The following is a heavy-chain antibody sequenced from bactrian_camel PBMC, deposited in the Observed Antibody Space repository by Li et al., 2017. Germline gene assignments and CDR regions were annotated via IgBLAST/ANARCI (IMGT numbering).Heavy chain of an antibody. D-gene: IGHD5*01. CDR3: AAGTNAYGVGTCQYDY. CDR2: IHNDGRT. J-gene: IGHJ4*01. CDR1: GYTFNTY. Sequence: DVQLVESGGGSALAGGYVRLSCAASGYTFNTYSWFRQSPEQQREGVANIHNDGRTHYVDSVKGRFILSQDNTKTTMFLQMNDLKPEDTAMYLCAAGTNAYGVGTCQYDYWGRGTQVTVS. V-gene: IGHV3S35*01.